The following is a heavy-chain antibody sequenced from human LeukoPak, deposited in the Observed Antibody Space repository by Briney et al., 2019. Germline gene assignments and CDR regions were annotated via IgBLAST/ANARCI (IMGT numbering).Heavy chain of an antibody. Sequence: SGGSLRLSCAASGFTFSSYAMHWVRQAPGKGLEWVALIQPDGNEKYYADSVKGRFTISRDNSKNTLSLQMNSLRSDDTAVYYCAKRDLTTEFDYWGQGTLVTVS. D-gene: IGHD4-17*01. CDR1: GFTFSSYA. V-gene: IGHV3-30*04. CDR3: AKRDLTTEFDY. J-gene: IGHJ4*02. CDR2: IQPDGNEK.